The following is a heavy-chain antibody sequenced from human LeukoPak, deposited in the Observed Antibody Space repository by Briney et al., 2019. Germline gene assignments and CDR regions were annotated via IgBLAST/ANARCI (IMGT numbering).Heavy chain of an antibody. J-gene: IGHJ4*02. V-gene: IGHV3-23*01. CDR3: AKSKTGYSSGWYFDY. D-gene: IGHD6-19*01. CDR2: ISGGGGST. Sequence: PGGSLRLSCAASGFTFSSYAMSWVRQAPGKGLEWVSAISGGGGSTYYADSVKGRFTISRDNSKNTLYLQMNSLRAEDTAVYYCAKSKTGYSSGWYFDYWGQGTLVTVSS. CDR1: GFTFSSYA.